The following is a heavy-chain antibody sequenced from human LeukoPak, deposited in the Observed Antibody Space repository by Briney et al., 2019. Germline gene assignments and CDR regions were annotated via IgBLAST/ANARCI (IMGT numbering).Heavy chain of an antibody. Sequence: PGGSLRLSCAASGFTFSNAWMSWVRQAPGKGLEWVGRIKSKTDGGTTDYAAPVKGRFTISRDDSKNTLYLQMNSLRVEDTAVYYCAKQKHPYSSTWSGNFDYWGQGTLVTVSS. J-gene: IGHJ4*02. CDR2: IKSKTDGGTT. V-gene: IGHV3-15*01. CDR1: GFTFSNAW. D-gene: IGHD6-13*01. CDR3: AKQKHPYSSTWSGNFDY.